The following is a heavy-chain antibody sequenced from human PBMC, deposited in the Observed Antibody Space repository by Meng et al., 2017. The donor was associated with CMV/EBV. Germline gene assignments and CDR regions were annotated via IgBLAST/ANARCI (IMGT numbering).Heavy chain of an antibody. D-gene: IGHD3-3*01. J-gene: IGHJ4*02. CDR2: ISYDGSNK. Sequence: WFRQAAVKGLEWVAVISYDGSNKYYADSVKGRFTISRDNSKNTLYLQMNSLRAEDTAVYYCARGTRITIFGVVNLGYFDYWGQGTLVTVSS. CDR3: ARGTRITIFGVVNLGYFDY. V-gene: IGHV3-30-3*01.